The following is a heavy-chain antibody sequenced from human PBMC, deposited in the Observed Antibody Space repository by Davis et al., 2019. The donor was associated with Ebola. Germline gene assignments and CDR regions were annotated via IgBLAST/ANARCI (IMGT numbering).Heavy chain of an antibody. V-gene: IGHV1-69*13. J-gene: IGHJ4*02. CDR2: IIPIFGTA. D-gene: IGHD3-22*01. Sequence: SVTVSCKASAGTFSSYAISWVRQAPGQGLEWMGGIIPIFGTANYAQKFQGRVTITADESTSTAYMELSSLRSEDTAVYYCAREADYDSSGYPDYWGQGTLVTVSS. CDR1: AGTFSSYA. CDR3: AREADYDSSGYPDY.